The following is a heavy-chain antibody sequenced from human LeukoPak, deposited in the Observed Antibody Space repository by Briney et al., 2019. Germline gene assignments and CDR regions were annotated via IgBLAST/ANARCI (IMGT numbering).Heavy chain of an antibody. CDR2: ISYDGSNK. J-gene: IGHJ4*02. D-gene: IGHD6-19*01. CDR3: AKDLGSSGWYIDY. CDR1: GFTLSSYA. Sequence: GGSLRLSCAASGFTLSSYAMHWVRQAPGKGLEWVAVISYDGSNKYYADSVKGRFTISRDNSKNTLYLQMNSLRAEDTAVYYCAKDLGSSGWYIDYWGQGTLVTVSS. V-gene: IGHV3-30-3*01.